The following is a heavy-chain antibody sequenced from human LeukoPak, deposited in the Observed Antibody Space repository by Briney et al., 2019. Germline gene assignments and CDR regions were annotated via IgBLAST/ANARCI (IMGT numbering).Heavy chain of an antibody. CDR2: MYYSGST. D-gene: IGHD3-22*01. V-gene: IGHV4-39*01. CDR1: GDAITGSSYY. J-gene: IGHJ4*02. Sequence: SETLSLTCSVSGDAITGSSYYWGWIRPPPGKGLEWIGSMYYSGSTYSNPSLKSRVTMSANTSKNQFSLKLSSVSAADTAVYYCARQYYDNTGYYYFDYWGQGTLVTVSS. CDR3: ARQYYDNTGYYYFDY.